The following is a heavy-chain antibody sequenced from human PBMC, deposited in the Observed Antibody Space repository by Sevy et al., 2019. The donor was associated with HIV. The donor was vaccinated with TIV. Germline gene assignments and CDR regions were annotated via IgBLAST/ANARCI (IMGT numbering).Heavy chain of an antibody. CDR2: ISSSSRYI. CDR3: ARDGREDIVVVVAATGHFDY. Sequence: GGSLRLSCAASGFTFSSYSMNWVRQAPGKGLEWVSSISSSSRYIYYADSVKGRFTISRDNAKNSLYLQMNSLRAEDTAVYYCARDGREDIVVVVAATGHFDYWGQGTLVTVSS. V-gene: IGHV3-21*01. CDR1: GFTFSSYS. D-gene: IGHD2-15*01. J-gene: IGHJ4*02.